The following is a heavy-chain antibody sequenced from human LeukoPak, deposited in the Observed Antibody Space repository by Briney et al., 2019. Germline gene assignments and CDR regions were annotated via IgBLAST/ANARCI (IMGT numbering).Heavy chain of an antibody. J-gene: IGHJ5*02. CDR2: INSDGINT. D-gene: IGHD3-22*01. Sequence: PGGSLRLSCAASGFTFSNYWMHWVRQAPGKGLVWVSRINSDGINTSYADSVKGRFTISRDNAKNTLNLQVNSLRAEDTAVYYCARDLGQYYDTSDSWFDPWGQGTLVTVSS. CDR1: GFTFSNYW. V-gene: IGHV3-74*01. CDR3: ARDLGQYYDTSDSWFDP.